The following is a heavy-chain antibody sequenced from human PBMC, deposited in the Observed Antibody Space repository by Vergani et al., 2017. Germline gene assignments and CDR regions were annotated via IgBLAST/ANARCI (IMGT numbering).Heavy chain of an antibody. Sequence: QVQLVQSGAEVKKPGASVKVSCKASGYTFTGYYMHWVRQAPGQGLEWMGWINPNSGGTNYAQKFQGRVTMTRDTSISTAYMELSNLRSEDTAVYYCARPHGDILPPDPRRLDYWGQGTLVTVSS. J-gene: IGHJ4*02. CDR1: GYTFTGYY. V-gene: IGHV1-2*02. CDR3: ARPHGDILPPDPRRLDY. CDR2: INPNSGGT.